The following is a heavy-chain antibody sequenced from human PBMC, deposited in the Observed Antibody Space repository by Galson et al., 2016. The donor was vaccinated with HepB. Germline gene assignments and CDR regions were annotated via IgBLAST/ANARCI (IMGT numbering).Heavy chain of an antibody. CDR1: GFTFSDYP. V-gene: IGHV3-49*03. Sequence: SLRLSCAASGFTFSDYPMSWFRQAPGKGPEWISFIRSKSYGATTDYVASVKGRFTISRDDFGSLVYLQMTSLTPEDTAVYYCSRGSPYEQWLLAGHSDSWGRGTLVTVSS. CDR3: SRGSPYEQWLLAGHSDS. D-gene: IGHD6-19*01. J-gene: IGHJ4*02. CDR2: IRSKSYGATT.